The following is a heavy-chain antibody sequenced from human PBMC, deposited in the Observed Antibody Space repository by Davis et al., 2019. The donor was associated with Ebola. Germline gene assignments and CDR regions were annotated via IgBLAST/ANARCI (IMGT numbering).Heavy chain of an antibody. CDR1: GFTFSSYW. V-gene: IGHV3-7*04. CDR2: IKQDGSEK. CDR3: ARGLYYYDSSGYYPIDPYYFDY. D-gene: IGHD3-22*01. Sequence: GESLKISCAASGFTFSSYWMSWVRQAPGKGLEWVANIKQDGSEKYYVDSVKGRFTISRDNAKNSLYLQMNSLRAEDTAVYYCARGLYYYDSSGYYPIDPYYFDYWGQGTLVTVSS. J-gene: IGHJ4*02.